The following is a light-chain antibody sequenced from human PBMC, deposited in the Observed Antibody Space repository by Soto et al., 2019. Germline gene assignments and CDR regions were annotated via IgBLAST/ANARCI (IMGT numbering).Light chain of an antibody. CDR2: SDH. J-gene: IGLJ2*01. CDR3: AAWDDSLNGHVV. CDR1: SSNIGSNT. Sequence: QSVLTQPPSASGTPGKRVTISCSGSSSNIGSNTVNWYQQLPGMAPKLLIYSDHQRPSGVPDRFSGSKSGTSASLAISGLQSEDEADYYCAAWDDSLNGHVVFGGGTKLTVL. V-gene: IGLV1-44*01.